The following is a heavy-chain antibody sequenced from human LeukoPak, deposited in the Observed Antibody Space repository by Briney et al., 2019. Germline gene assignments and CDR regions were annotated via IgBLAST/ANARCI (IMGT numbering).Heavy chain of an antibody. Sequence: GASVKVSCKASGYTFTGYYMHWVRQAPGQGLEWMGWISPNSGGTNYAQQFQGRVTMTRDTSISTAYMELSRLRSEDTAVYYCATGATGFDYWGQGTLVTVSS. V-gene: IGHV1-2*02. CDR1: GYTFTGYY. CDR2: ISPNSGGT. CDR3: ATGATGFDY. J-gene: IGHJ4*02.